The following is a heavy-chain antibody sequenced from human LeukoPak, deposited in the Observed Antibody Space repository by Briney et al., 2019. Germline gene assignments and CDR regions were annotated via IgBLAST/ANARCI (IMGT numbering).Heavy chain of an antibody. CDR3: AVDFGSHRVVY. Sequence: SETLSLTCTVSGGSISSSSYYWGWVRQPPGKGLEWIGSIYYSGNTYYNPHNPSLKSRVTIPLDTSKNQYSLRLTSVTAADTAVYYCAVDFGSHRVVYWGQGSLVTVSS. D-gene: IGHD3-3*01. V-gene: IGHV4-39*01. J-gene: IGHJ4*01. CDR2: IYYSGNT. CDR1: GGSISSSSYY.